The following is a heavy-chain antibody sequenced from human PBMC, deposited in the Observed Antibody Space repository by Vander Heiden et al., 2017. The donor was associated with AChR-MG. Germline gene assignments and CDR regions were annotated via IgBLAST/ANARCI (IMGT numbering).Heavy chain of an antibody. CDR2: MNPNSGNT. D-gene: IGHD4-17*01. J-gene: IGHJ6*02. V-gene: IGHV1-8*01. Sequence: QVQLVQSGAEVKKPGASVKVSCKASGYTFTSYDITWVRQATGQGLEWMGWMNPNSGNTGYAQKFQGRVTMTRNTSISTAYMELSSLRSEDTAVYYCARGSTVTTYWPYYYYGMDVWGQGTTVTVSS. CDR3: ARGSTVTTYWPYYYYGMDV. CDR1: GYTFTSYD.